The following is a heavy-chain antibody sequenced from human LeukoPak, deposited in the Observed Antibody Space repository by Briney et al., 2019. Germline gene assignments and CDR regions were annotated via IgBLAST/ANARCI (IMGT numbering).Heavy chain of an antibody. CDR2: IYTSGST. D-gene: IGHD2-2*01. Sequence: SETLSLTCTVSGGSISSYYWSWIRLPAGKGLEWIGRIYTSGSTNYNPSLKSRVTMSVDTSKNQFSLKLSSVTAADTAVYYCARVGTDYRAAAMRYYFDYWGQGTLVTVSS. CDR1: GGSISSYY. J-gene: IGHJ4*02. V-gene: IGHV4-4*07. CDR3: ARVGTDYRAAAMRYYFDY.